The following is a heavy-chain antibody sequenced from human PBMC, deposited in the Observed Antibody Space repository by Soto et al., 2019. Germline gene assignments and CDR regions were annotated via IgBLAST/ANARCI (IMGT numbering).Heavy chain of an antibody. CDR1: GGSISSSSYY. CDR3: ATLYGDYVSY. D-gene: IGHD4-17*01. V-gene: IGHV4-39*01. J-gene: IGHJ4*02. CDR2: IYYSGRT. Sequence: QLQLQESGPGLVRPSETLSLTCTVSGGSISSSSYYWGWIRQPPGKGLEWIGNIYYSGRTYYNPSLKSRVTISVDTSKHQFSLKLSSVTAADTAVYYCATLYGDYVSYWGQGTLVTVSS.